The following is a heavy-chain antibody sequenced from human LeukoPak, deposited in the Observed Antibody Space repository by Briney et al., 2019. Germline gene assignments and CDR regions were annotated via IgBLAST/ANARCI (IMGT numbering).Heavy chain of an antibody. Sequence: GGSLRLSCAASGFTFSSYWMHWVRXXXGXGLVCVSRIKSDGSSTSYADSVKGRFTXSRDDAKNTLYLQMNSLRAEDTAVYYCARAYNSHFDYWGQGALVTVSS. CDR1: GFTFSSYW. V-gene: IGHV3-74*01. CDR2: IKSDGSST. CDR3: ARAYNSHFDY. D-gene: IGHD1-1*01. J-gene: IGHJ4*02.